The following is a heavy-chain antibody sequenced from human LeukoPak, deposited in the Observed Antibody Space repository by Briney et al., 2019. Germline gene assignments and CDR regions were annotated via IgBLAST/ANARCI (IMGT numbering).Heavy chain of an antibody. J-gene: IGHJ5*02. CDR2: MNPNSGNT. CDR1: GYTFTNYD. V-gene: IGHV1-8*01. D-gene: IGHD6-6*01. CDR3: ARGPARSIAVRGWFDP. Sequence: ASVKVSCKASGYTFTNYDINWVRQATGQGLEWMGWMNPNSGNTGYAQKFQGRVTMTRNTSISTAYMELSSLRSEDTAVYYCARGPARSIAVRGWFDPWGQGTLVTASS.